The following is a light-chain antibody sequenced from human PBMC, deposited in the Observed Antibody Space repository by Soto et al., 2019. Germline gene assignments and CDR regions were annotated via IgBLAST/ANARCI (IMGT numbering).Light chain of an antibody. CDR3: QQYNNWPPYT. CDR2: DAS. Sequence: EIVLTQSPATLSLSPGERATLSCRASQSVSSYLAWYQQKPGQAPRLLIYDASNGATGIPARFSGSGSGTEFTLTISSLQSEDFAVYYCQQYNNWPPYTFGQGTKVDIK. J-gene: IGKJ2*01. V-gene: IGKV3-11*01. CDR1: QSVSSY.